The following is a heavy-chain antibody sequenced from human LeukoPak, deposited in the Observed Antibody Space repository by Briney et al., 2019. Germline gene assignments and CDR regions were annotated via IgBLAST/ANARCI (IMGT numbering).Heavy chain of an antibody. J-gene: IGHJ4*02. CDR3: ARDQQWLVSY. CDR1: GGSVSSGSYY. Sequence: SETLSLTCTVSGGSVSSGSYYWSWIRQPPGKGLEWIGYIYYSGSTNYNPSLKSRVTISVDTSKNQFSLKLSSVTAADTAVYYCARDQQWLVSYWGQGTLVTVSS. V-gene: IGHV4-61*01. D-gene: IGHD6-19*01. CDR2: IYYSGST.